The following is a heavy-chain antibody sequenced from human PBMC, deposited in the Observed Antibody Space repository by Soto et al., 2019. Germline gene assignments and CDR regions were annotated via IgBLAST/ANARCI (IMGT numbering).Heavy chain of an antibody. D-gene: IGHD2-2*01. V-gene: IGHV4-39*02. CDR3: ARLVVVAPVANV. CDR2: IFYTGTT. J-gene: IGHJ4*02. Sequence: SETLSLTCSVSGGSISYNSYDWGWIRQPPGKGLEWIGGIFYTGTTYYSPSLQDRVTMSMDTSKNSFSVNLTSVTAADTAAYFCARLVVVAPVANVWGQGTLVTVSS. CDR1: GGSISYNSYD.